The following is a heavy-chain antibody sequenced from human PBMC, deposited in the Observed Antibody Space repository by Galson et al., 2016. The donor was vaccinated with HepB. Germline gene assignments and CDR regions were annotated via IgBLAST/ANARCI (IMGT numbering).Heavy chain of an antibody. CDR1: GFTLSSYW. J-gene: IGHJ4*02. Sequence: SLRLSCAASGFTLSSYWMSWVRQAPGKGLEWVANIKQDGSEKNYVDSVKGRSTISRDNAKNSLYLQMNSLRAEDTAVYYCASRSDGVPYHWGQGTLVTVSS. CDR2: IKQDGSEK. V-gene: IGHV3-7*03. CDR3: ASRSDGVPYH. D-gene: IGHD4-17*01.